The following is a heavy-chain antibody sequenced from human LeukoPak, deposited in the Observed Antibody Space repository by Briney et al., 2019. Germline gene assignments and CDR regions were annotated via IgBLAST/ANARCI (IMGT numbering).Heavy chain of an antibody. Sequence: GGSLRLSCAASGFTFSSYSMTWVRQAPGKGLEWVSSISSSSSYIYYADSVKGRFTISRDNAKNTLYLQMNSLRAEDTAVYYCAKALAPLPSLYLFDYWGQGTLVTVSS. J-gene: IGHJ4*02. CDR1: GFTFSSYS. CDR2: ISSSSSYI. V-gene: IGHV3-21*04. D-gene: IGHD3-16*01. CDR3: AKALAPLPSLYLFDY.